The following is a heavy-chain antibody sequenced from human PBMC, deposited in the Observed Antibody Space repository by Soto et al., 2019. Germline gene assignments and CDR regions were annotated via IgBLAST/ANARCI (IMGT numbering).Heavy chain of an antibody. Sequence: PSETLSLTCSFSGGSMINYYGSWVRQTPEKGLEWIGYMYYSGTSNYNSSLKSRVTISVDTSKNQFSLKLSSVTATDTATYYCVRSGHSFGGVSWGLGTLVTVSS. CDR1: GGSMINYY. CDR3: VRSGHSFGGVS. D-gene: IGHD3-16*01. V-gene: IGHV4-59*01. J-gene: IGHJ4*02. CDR2: MYYSGTS.